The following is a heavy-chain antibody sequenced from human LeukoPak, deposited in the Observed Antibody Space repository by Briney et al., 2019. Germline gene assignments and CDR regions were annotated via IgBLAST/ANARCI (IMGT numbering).Heavy chain of an antibody. CDR1: GFTFSSYG. CDR2: IWYDGSNK. D-gene: IGHD6-19*01. J-gene: IGHJ4*02. CDR3: AKHSGSGFDY. V-gene: IGHV3-33*06. Sequence: HPGRSLRLSCAASGFTFSSYGMHWVRQAPGKGLEWVAVIWYDGSNKYYGDSVKGRFTISRDNSKNTLYLQMNSLRAEDTAVYYCAKHSGSGFDYWGQGTLVTVSS.